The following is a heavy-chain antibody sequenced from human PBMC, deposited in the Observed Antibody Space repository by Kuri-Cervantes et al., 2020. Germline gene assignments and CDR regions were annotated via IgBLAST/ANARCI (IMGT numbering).Heavy chain of an antibody. CDR3: ARGGDGYKIFDY. CDR1: GYSISSGYY. Sequence: SETLSLTCAVSGYSISSGYYWGWIRQPPGKGLEWIGSIYHSGSTNYNPSLKSRVTISVDTSKSQFSLKLSSVTAADTAVYYCARGGDGYKIFDYWGQGTLVTVSS. J-gene: IGHJ4*02. CDR2: IYHSGST. D-gene: IGHD5-24*01. V-gene: IGHV4-38-2*01.